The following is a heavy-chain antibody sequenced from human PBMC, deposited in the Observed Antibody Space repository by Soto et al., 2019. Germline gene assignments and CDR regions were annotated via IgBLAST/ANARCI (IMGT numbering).Heavy chain of an antibody. D-gene: IGHD3-3*01. CDR2: IIPIFGTA. CDR1: GGTFSSYA. J-gene: IGHJ4*02. CDR3: ARGRSWYDFWSGYYHLFDY. Sequence: QVQLVQSGAEVKKPGSSVKVSCKASGGTFSSYAISWVRQAPGQGLEWMGGIIPIFGTANYAQKFQGRVKITADESTNTAYMELSSLRSEDTAVYYCARGRSWYDFWSGYYHLFDYWGQGTLVTVSS. V-gene: IGHV1-69*01.